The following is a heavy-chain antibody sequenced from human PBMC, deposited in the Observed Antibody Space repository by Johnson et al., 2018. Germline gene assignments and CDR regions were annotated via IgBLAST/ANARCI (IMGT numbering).Heavy chain of an antibody. J-gene: IGHJ3*02. CDR3: ASPVVRGPDAFDI. D-gene: IGHD3-10*01. Sequence: VQLVESGGGVVQPGRSLXLSCTASGITLSNYAMHWVRQAPGKGLEWVTIISYDGSHEYYADSVKGRFTNSRDNSKNTVYLQMNSLSAEDTAGYYSASPVVRGPDAFDIWGQGTMVTVSS. CDR1: GITLSNYA. V-gene: IGHV3-30*14. CDR2: ISYDGSHE.